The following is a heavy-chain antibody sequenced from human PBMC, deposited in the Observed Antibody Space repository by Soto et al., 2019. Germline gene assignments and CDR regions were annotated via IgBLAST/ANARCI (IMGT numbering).Heavy chain of an antibody. J-gene: IGHJ6*02. Sequence: QVQLVQSGAEVKKPGSSVKVSCKASGGTFSSYAISWVRQAPGQGLEWMGGIIPIFGTANYAQKFQGRVTITADESTSTAYMELSSLRSEDTAVYYCARGGGKGSWFGELSPYGMDVWGQGTTVTVSS. D-gene: IGHD3-10*01. CDR1: GGTFSSYA. CDR2: IIPIFGTA. CDR3: ARGGGKGSWFGELSPYGMDV. V-gene: IGHV1-69*01.